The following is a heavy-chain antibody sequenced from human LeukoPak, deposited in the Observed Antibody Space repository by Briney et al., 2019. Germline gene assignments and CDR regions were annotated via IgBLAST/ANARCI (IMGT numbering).Heavy chain of an antibody. J-gene: IGHJ2*01. CDR1: GFTFSTYS. Sequence: GGSLRLSCAASGFTFSTYSMIWVRQAPGKGLEWVSSISSSSSYISYADSVTGRFTISRDSAKNSLYLQMNSLRAEDTAVYYCARVVDGDSDWYFDLWGRGTLVTVPS. V-gene: IGHV3-21*01. D-gene: IGHD4-17*01. CDR2: ISSSSSYI. CDR3: ARVVDGDSDWYFDL.